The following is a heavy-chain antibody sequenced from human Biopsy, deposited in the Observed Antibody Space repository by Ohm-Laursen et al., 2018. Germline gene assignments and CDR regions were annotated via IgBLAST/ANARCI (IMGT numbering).Heavy chain of an antibody. Sequence: SLRLSCAASGFTFSSYWMNWVRQVPGKGLVWVATINKDGSTLQYVDSVRGRFTISRDNAKNTLYLQMNSLRADDTAVYYCARDWGGDYGGNIDYYYFYGMDVWGQGTTVTVSS. V-gene: IGHV3-74*03. D-gene: IGHD4-23*01. J-gene: IGHJ6*02. CDR2: INKDGSTL. CDR3: ARDWGGDYGGNIDYYYFYGMDV. CDR1: GFTFSSYW.